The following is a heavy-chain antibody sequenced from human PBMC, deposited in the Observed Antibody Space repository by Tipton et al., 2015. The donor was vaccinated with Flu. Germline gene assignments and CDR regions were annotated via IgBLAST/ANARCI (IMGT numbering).Heavy chain of an antibody. Sequence: SLRLSCVASGFNFGIYGMHWVRQTPGKGLEWVAMIWYDGSNKNYAESVKGRFTISRDNSKNTVYLHMNSLRAEDTAVYYCARDGELELQYALDVWGQGTTVTVSS. V-gene: IGHV3-33*01. CDR1: GFNFGIYG. J-gene: IGHJ6*02. CDR3: ARDGELELQYALDV. CDR2: IWYDGSNK. D-gene: IGHD1-7*01.